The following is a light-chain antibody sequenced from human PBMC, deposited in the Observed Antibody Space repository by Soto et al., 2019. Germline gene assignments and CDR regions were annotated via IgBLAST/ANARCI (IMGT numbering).Light chain of an antibody. J-gene: IGKJ1*01. Sequence: DIQMAQSSSTVCGDVGEGGSRCWRASQRISTRLAWYQQKPGKAPKLLISDASSLETGVPSRFSGSGSGTEFSLTIHSLQPEDFATYYGEQYKSYGTSGRGTKVDI. CDR1: QRISTR. CDR2: DAS. V-gene: IGKV1-5*01. CDR3: EQYKSYGT.